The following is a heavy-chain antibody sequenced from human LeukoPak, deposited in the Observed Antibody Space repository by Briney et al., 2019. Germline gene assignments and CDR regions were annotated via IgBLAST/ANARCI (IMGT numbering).Heavy chain of an antibody. CDR1: GYTFTSYY. J-gene: IGHJ6*02. CDR3: ARDLLLELAVAGPYYYYGMDV. V-gene: IGHV1-46*01. CDR2: INPSGGST. Sequence: GASVKVSCKASGYTFTSYYMHWVRQAPGQGLEWIGIINPSGGSTSYAQKFQGRVTTTRDTSTSTVYMELSSLRSEDTAVYYCARDLLLELAVAGPYYYYGMDVWGQGTTVTVSS. D-gene: IGHD6-19*01.